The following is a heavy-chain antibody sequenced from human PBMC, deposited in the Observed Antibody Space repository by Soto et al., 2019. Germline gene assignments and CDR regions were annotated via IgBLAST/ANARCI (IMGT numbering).Heavy chain of an antibody. J-gene: IGHJ4*02. V-gene: IGHV1-69*08. CDR2: IIPIFDTT. CDR3: ARSLLGDYYDSDGLDN. D-gene: IGHD3-22*01. Sequence: QVQLVQSGTEVKKPGSSVTVSCKASGGPYSKYSISWVRQAPGQGLEWVGRIIPIFDTTNYAQKFQGRATITADKSTITVYMDMSSLKSEDTAVYYCARSLLGDYYDSDGLDNWGQGTLVTVSS. CDR1: GGPYSKYS.